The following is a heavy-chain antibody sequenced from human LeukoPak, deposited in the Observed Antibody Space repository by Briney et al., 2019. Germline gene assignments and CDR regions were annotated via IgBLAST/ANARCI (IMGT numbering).Heavy chain of an antibody. Sequence: GASVKVSCKASGYTFTSYGISWVRQAPGQGLEWMGWISAYNGNTNYAQKLQGRVTMTTDTSTSTAYMELRSLRSDDTAVYYCARGYYDILTGYPSDLDYWGQGTLVTVSS. V-gene: IGHV1-18*01. CDR2: ISAYNGNT. CDR3: ARGYYDILTGYPSDLDY. D-gene: IGHD3-9*01. CDR1: GYTFTSYG. J-gene: IGHJ4*02.